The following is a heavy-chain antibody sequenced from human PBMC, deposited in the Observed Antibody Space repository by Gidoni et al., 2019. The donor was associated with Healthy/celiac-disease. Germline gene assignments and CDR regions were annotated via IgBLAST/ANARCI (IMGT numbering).Heavy chain of an antibody. Sequence: QVQLQESGPGLVKPSETLSLTCTVSGGSISSSYWSWIRQPPGKGLEWIGYIYYSGSTNYNPSLKSRVTISVDTSKNQFSLKLSSVTAADTAVYYCARDHPMVRGVIDHNAFDIWGQGTMVTVSS. J-gene: IGHJ3*02. V-gene: IGHV4-59*01. CDR2: IYYSGST. CDR1: GGSISSSY. D-gene: IGHD3-10*01. CDR3: ARDHPMVRGVIDHNAFDI.